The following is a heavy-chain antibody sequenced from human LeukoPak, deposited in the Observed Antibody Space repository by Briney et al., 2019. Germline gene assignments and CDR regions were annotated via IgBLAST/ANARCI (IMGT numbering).Heavy chain of an antibody. CDR3: ARAWRYTDWFDP. Sequence: GASVKVSCKASGYTFTSYYMHWVRQAPGQGLEWMGVISPSDGSTTYAQKFQGRVTVTRDTSTSTVYMELSSLRSEDTAVYYCARAWRYTDWFDPWGQGTLVTVSS. CDR1: GYTFTSYY. D-gene: IGHD1-14*01. CDR2: ISPSDGST. V-gene: IGHV1-46*01. J-gene: IGHJ5*02.